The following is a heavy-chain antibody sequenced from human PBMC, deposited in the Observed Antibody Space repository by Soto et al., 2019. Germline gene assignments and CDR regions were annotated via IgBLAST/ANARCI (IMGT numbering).Heavy chain of an antibody. D-gene: IGHD3-10*01. CDR3: VRDWELGY. CDR2: INPSGDAT. CDR1: GFPFTTYY. J-gene: IGHJ4*02. V-gene: IGHV1-46*01. Sequence: QVLLVQSGAEVKKPGASVKVSCKASGFPFTTYYMHCVRQAPGQGLEWMGVINPSGDATTYAKNFQGRVTMTKDTSASTVYMELSSLRSEDTAVYYCVRDWELGYWGQGTLVTVSS.